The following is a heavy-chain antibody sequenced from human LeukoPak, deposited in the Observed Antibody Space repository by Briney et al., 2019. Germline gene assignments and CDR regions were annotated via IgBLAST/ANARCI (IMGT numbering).Heavy chain of an antibody. CDR1: GGSISSSNYF. CDR3: ARYRRATTVTTRGEFDY. V-gene: IGHV4-39*01. J-gene: IGHJ4*02. Sequence: PSETLSLACTVSGGSISSSNYFWGWIRQPPGKGLEWIGSIYYGGTTYYSPSLKSRVTISVDTSKNQFSLKLSSVTAADTAVYYCARYRRATTVTTRGEFDYWGQGTLVTVSS. CDR2: IYYGGTT. D-gene: IGHD4-17*01.